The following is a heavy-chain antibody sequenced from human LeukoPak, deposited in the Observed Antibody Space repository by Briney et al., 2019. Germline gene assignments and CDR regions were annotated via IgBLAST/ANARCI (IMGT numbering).Heavy chain of an antibody. CDR1: GDSVSSGTYY. CDR2: IYYSGST. D-gene: IGHD1-26*01. CDR3: ARTGGSFYFYYYMDV. Sequence: SETLSLTCTVSGDSVSSGTYYWGWIRQFPRKGLEWLGNIYYSGSTYYNPSLKSRVTISVDTSKNQFSLKLSSVTAADTAVYYCARTGGSFYFYYYMDVWGKGTTVTVSS. J-gene: IGHJ6*03. V-gene: IGHV4-39*07.